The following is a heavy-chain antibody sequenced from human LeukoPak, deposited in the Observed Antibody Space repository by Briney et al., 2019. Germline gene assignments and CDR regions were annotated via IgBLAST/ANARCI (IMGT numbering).Heavy chain of an antibody. J-gene: IGHJ4*02. CDR2: ISAYNGNT. D-gene: IGHD2-15*01. V-gene: IGHV1-18*01. Sequence: ASVKVSCKASGYTFTSYGISWVRQAPGQGLEWMGWISAYNGNTNYAQKLQGRVTMATDTSTSAAYMELRSLRSDDTAVYYCARVEYCSGGSCYSFVYWGQGTLVTVSS. CDR3: ARVEYCSGGSCYSFVY. CDR1: GYTFTSYG.